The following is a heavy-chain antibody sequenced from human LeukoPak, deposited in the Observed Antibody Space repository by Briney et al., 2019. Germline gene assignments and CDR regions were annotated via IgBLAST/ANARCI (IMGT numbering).Heavy chain of an antibody. J-gene: IGHJ4*02. CDR3: ARHYYDSSGYYEPQFGY. CDR1: GGSISSYY. CDR2: IYYSGST. V-gene: IGHV4-59*01. D-gene: IGHD3-22*01. Sequence: PSETLSLTCTASGGSISSYYWSWIRQPPGKGLEWIGYIYYSGSTNYNPSLKSRVTISVDTSKNQFSLKLSSVTAADTAVYYCARHYYDSSGYYEPQFGYWGQGTLVTVSS.